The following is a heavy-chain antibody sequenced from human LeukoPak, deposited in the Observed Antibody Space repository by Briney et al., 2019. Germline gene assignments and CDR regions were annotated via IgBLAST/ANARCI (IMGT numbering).Heavy chain of an antibody. J-gene: IGHJ4*02. Sequence: GGSLRLSCAASGFTFSSYSMNWVRQAPGKGLEWVSSISSSSSYIYYADSVKGRFTISRDNARNSLYLQMNSLRAEDTAVYYCARDRGRWDFYDSSGYHFDTLGYWGQGTLVTVSS. D-gene: IGHD3-22*01. CDR2: ISSSSSYI. CDR1: GFTFSSYS. V-gene: IGHV3-21*06. CDR3: ARDRGRWDFYDSSGYHFDTLGY.